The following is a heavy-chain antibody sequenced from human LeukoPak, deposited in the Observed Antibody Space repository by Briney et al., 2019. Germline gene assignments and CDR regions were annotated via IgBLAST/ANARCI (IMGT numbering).Heavy chain of an antibody. D-gene: IGHD6-13*01. CDR3: ARVRSWTYFDY. V-gene: IGHV1-2*02. CDR1: GYTCTGYY. CDR2: INPNSGGT. Sequence: GASVKVSCKASGYTCTGYYMHWVRQAPGQGLEWMGWINPNSGGTNYAQKFQGRDTMTRDTSISTAYMELSRLRSDDTAVYYCARVRSWTYFDYWGQGTLVTVSS. J-gene: IGHJ4*02.